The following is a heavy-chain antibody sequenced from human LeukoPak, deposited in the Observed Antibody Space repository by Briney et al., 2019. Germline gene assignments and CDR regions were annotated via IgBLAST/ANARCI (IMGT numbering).Heavy chain of an antibody. CDR2: IKQDGSEK. CDR3: ARYCGGDCYGMDV. V-gene: IGHV3-7*01. D-gene: IGHD2-21*01. CDR1: GITFSTYA. Sequence: GGSLRLSCVAPGITFSTYAMSWVRQAPGKGLEWVANIKQDGSEKDYVDSVKGRFTISRDNAKNSLYLQMNNLRAEDTAVYYCARYCGGDCYGMDVWGQGTTVTVSS. J-gene: IGHJ6*02.